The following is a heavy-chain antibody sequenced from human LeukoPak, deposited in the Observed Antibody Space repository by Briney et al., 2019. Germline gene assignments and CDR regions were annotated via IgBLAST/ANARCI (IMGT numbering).Heavy chain of an antibody. CDR3: ARTKGVIYGDYKNGHFDY. CDR1: GYTFTSYA. CDR2: IIPIFGTA. D-gene: IGHD4-17*01. J-gene: IGHJ4*02. Sequence: ASVKVSCKASGYTFTSYAISWVRQAPGQGLEWMGGIIPIFGTANYAQKFQGRVTITADKSTSTAYMELSSLRSEDTAVYYCARTKGVIYGDYKNGHFDYWGQGTLVTVSS. V-gene: IGHV1-69*06.